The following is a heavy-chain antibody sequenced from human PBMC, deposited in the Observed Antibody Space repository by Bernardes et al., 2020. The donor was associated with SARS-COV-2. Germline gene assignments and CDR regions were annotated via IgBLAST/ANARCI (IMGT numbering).Heavy chain of an antibody. V-gene: IGHV3-23*01. J-gene: IGHJ4*02. CDR3: ARQDSGSYFY. CDR2: ISGSGGAT. CDR1: GFTFSNYA. D-gene: IGHD1-26*01. Sequence: GSLRLSCAASGFTFSNYAMSWVRQAPGKGLEWVSAISGSGGATFYADSVKGRFTISRDNSKNTLYLQMNSLRAEDTAVYYCARQDSGSYFYWGQGTLVTVSS.